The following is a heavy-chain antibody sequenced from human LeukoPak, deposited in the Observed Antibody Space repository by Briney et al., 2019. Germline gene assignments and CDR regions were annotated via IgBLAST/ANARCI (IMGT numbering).Heavy chain of an antibody. CDR2: IYFSET. J-gene: IGHJ3*02. CDR3: ASPSKLVISRGGFDI. CDR1: GASFSDTTYY. Sequence: PSETLSLTRTVSGASFSDTTYYWAWIRQPPGKGLEWIGRIYFSETKYNPSLKSRITISGDTSKNQFSLKLSSVTAADTAVYYCASPSKLVISRGGFDIWGQGTMVTVSA. V-gene: IGHV4-39*01. D-gene: IGHD3-22*01.